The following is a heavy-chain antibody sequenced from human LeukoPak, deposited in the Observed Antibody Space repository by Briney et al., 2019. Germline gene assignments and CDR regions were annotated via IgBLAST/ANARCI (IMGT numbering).Heavy chain of an antibody. CDR2: IYTSGST. Sequence: SETLSLTCTVSGGSISIGSYYWSWIRQPAGKGLEWIGRIYTSGSTNYNPSLKSRVTISVDTSKNQFSLKLSSVTAADTAVYYCARARGLRLGELSLYDPTYYFDYWGQGTLVTVSS. CDR1: GGSISIGSYY. J-gene: IGHJ4*02. D-gene: IGHD3-16*02. V-gene: IGHV4-61*02. CDR3: ARARGLRLGELSLYDPTYYFDY.